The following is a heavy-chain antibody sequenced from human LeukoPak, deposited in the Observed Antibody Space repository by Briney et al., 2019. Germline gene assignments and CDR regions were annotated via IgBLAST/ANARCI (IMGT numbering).Heavy chain of an antibody. V-gene: IGHV3-23*01. J-gene: IGHJ4*02. Sequence: PGGSLRLSCAASGFTFSSYGMHWVRQAPGKGLEWVSAISGSGGSTYYADSVKGRFTISRDNSKNTLYLQMNSLRAEDTAVYYCAKDLRPGSTYYYDSSGYSDYWGQGTLVTVSS. CDR1: GFTFSSYG. D-gene: IGHD3-22*01. CDR2: ISGSGGST. CDR3: AKDLRPGSTYYYDSSGYSDY.